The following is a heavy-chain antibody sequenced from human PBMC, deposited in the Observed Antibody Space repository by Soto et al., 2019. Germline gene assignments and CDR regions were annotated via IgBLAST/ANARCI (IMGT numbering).Heavy chain of an antibody. V-gene: IGHV3-23*01. CDR1: GFTFGAFA. J-gene: IGHJ5*02. Sequence: GGSLRLSCAASGFTFGAFAMAWVRQRPGDGLEWVSSLSAGGGSTYYNNSVKSRFTISRDNAKNSLYLQMNSLRDEDTAVYYCASLDYDFWSGYYRNNWFDPWGQGTLVTVSS. CDR2: LSAGGGST. CDR3: ASLDYDFWSGYYRNNWFDP. D-gene: IGHD3-3*01.